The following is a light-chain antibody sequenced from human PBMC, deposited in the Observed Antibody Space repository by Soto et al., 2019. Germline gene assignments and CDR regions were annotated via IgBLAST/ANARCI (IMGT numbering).Light chain of an antibody. CDR2: DAS. CDR3: QQYDNLPLP. V-gene: IGKV1-33*01. J-gene: IGKJ4*01. Sequence: DIQMTQSPSSLSASVGDRVTITCQASQDISNYLNWYQQKPGKAPKLLIYDASNLETGVPSRFSGSGSGTDFTFTICSLQPEDIATYYCQQYDNLPLPFGGGTKVEIE. CDR1: QDISNY.